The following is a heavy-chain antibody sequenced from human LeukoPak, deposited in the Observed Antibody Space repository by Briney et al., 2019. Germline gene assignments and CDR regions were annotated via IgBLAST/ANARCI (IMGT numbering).Heavy chain of an antibody. J-gene: IGHJ4*02. D-gene: IGHD5-12*01. V-gene: IGHV4-59*08. CDR2: IYYSGST. CDR3: ARRRNSGYDFDY. CDR1: GGSISSYY. Sequence: SETLSLTCTVSGGSISSYYWSWIRQPPGKGLEWIGYIYYSGSTNYNPSLKSRVTISADTSKNQFSLKLSSVTAADTAVYYCARRRNSGYDFDYWGQGTLVTVSS.